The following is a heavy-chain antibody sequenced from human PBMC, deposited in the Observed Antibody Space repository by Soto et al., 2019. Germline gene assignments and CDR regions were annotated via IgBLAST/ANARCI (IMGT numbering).Heavy chain of an antibody. CDR1: GGTFSSYA. CDR2: IIPIFGTA. Sequence: GASVKVSCKASGGTFSSYAISWARQAPGQGPEWMGGIIPIFGTANYAQKFQGRVTITADESTSTAYMELSSLRSEDTAVYYCAGAPSLIAARPDYYYYGMDVWGQGTTVTVSS. J-gene: IGHJ6*02. CDR3: AGAPSLIAARPDYYYYGMDV. V-gene: IGHV1-69*13. D-gene: IGHD6-6*01.